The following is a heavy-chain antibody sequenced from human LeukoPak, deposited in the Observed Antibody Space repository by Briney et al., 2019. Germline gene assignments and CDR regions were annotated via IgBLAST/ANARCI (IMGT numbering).Heavy chain of an antibody. CDR2: IFYSGNT. V-gene: IGHV4-59*11. Sequence: SETLSLTCTVSGGSISSHYWSWIRQPPGKGLEWIGYIFYSGNTNYNPSLKSRVTISVDTSKNQFSLMLSSVTVADTAVYYCAREGYCSSTSCRENYMDVWGKGTTVTVSS. CDR1: GGSISSHY. D-gene: IGHD2-2*01. CDR3: AREGYCSSTSCRENYMDV. J-gene: IGHJ6*03.